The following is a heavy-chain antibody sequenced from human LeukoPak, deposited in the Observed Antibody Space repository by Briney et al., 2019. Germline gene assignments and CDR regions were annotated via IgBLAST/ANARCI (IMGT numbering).Heavy chain of an antibody. CDR3: ARANYYEAYMAV. V-gene: IGHV1-3*03. CDR2: INAGNGNT. D-gene: IGHD3-22*01. Sequence: AAVKVSFKAAGYTFTSYAMHLVRQAPGQRLEWMGLINAGNGNTKYSQELQGRVTITRDESASIAYMELSSLSSEDMAVYYCARANYYEAYMAVWGKGTMVTVSS. J-gene: IGHJ6*03. CDR1: GYTFTSYA.